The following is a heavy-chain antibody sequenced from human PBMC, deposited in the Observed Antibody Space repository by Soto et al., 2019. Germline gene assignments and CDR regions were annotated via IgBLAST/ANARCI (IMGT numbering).Heavy chain of an antibody. D-gene: IGHD6-19*01. Sequence: ASVKVSCKASGYIFTGYYMHWVRQAPGQGLEWMGWVNPNSGDTNYTQKFQGWVTMTRDTSISTAYMELSRLRSDNTAVYYCATSRISIAVAGETEYYFDYWGQGTLVTVSS. CDR3: ATSRISIAVAGETEYYFDY. CDR2: VNPNSGDT. V-gene: IGHV1-2*04. J-gene: IGHJ4*02. CDR1: GYIFTGYY.